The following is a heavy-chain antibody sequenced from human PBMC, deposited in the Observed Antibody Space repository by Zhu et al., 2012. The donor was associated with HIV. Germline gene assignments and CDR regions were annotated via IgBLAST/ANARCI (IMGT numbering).Heavy chain of an antibody. CDR3: AKDLRSCSGASCFPYSFDY. CDR2: ISGAGGIT. V-gene: IGHV3-23*01. J-gene: IGHJ4*02. Sequence: EGHLLESGGGLVQPGGSLRLSCAASGFTFGDYAMRWVRQAPGKGLEWVSGISGAGGITYYADSVRGRVTISRDNSKNTLYLQMDSLGADDTAVYYCAKDLRSCSGASCFPYSFDYWGQGTLVTVSS. CDR1: GFTFGDYA. D-gene: IGHD2-15*01.